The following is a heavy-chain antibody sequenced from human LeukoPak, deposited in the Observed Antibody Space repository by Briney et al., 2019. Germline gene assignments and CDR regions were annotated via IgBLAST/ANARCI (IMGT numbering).Heavy chain of an antibody. Sequence: PGGSLRLSCAASGFTSSTYGMHWVRQAPGKGLEWVAFIRYDGSNKYYADSVKGRFTISRDNSKNTFYLQMNSLRGEDTAVYYCAKDRETGMMTSSFDDWGQGTQVTVSS. J-gene: IGHJ4*02. D-gene: IGHD3-16*01. CDR3: AKDRETGMMTSSFDD. CDR1: GFTSSTYG. V-gene: IGHV3-30*02. CDR2: IRYDGSNK.